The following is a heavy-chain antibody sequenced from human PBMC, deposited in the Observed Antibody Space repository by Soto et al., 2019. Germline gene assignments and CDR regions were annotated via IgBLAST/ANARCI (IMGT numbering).Heavy chain of an antibody. CDR1: GYSFTSYW. D-gene: IGHD3-3*01. CDR3: ARVYDFWSGYDYFDF. Sequence: PGESLKISCKGSGYSFTSYWIGWVRQMPGKGLEWMGIIYPGDSDTRYSPSFQGQVTISADKSISTAYLQWSSLKASDTAMYYCARVYDFWSGYDYFDFWGQGTLVTVSS. CDR2: IYPGDSDT. J-gene: IGHJ4*02. V-gene: IGHV5-51*01.